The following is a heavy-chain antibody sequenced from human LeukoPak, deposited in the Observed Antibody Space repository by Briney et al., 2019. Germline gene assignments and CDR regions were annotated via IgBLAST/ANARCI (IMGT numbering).Heavy chain of an antibody. CDR3: AELGITMIGGV. V-gene: IGHV3-48*03. CDR2: ISSSGSTI. Sequence: GGSLRLSCAASVFTFSSYEMNWVGQAPGKGLEWVSYISSSGSTIYYADSVKGRFTISRDNAKNSLYLQMNSLRAEDTAVYYCAELGITMIGGVWGKGTTVTISS. CDR1: VFTFSSYE. J-gene: IGHJ6*04. D-gene: IGHD3-10*02.